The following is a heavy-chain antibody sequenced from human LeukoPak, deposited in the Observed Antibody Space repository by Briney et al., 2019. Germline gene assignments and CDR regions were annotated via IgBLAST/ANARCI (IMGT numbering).Heavy chain of an antibody. Sequence: GGSLRLSCAASVFTFSSYSMSWVRQAPWKGLEWVSAIRGSGGSTYYADSVKGRFTISRDNSKNTLYLQVNSLRAEDTAVYYCAKEYQLLYYYYNGLDVWGQGTTVTVSS. CDR3: AKEYQLLYYYYNGLDV. J-gene: IGHJ6*02. CDR2: IRGSGGST. CDR1: VFTFSSYS. V-gene: IGHV3-23*01. D-gene: IGHD2-2*01.